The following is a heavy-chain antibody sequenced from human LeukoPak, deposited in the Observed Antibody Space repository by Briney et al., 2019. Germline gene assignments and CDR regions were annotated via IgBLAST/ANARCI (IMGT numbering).Heavy chain of an antibody. CDR2: IYSGGST. J-gene: IGHJ6*02. Sequence: GGSPRLSCAASGFTVSSNYMSWVRQAPGKGLEWVSVIYSGGSTYYADSVKGRFTISRHNSKNTLYLQMNSLRAEDTAVYYCARDMHDSSGYPAYGMDVWGQGTTVTVSS. V-gene: IGHV3-53*04. CDR1: GFTVSSNY. D-gene: IGHD3-22*01. CDR3: ARDMHDSSGYPAYGMDV.